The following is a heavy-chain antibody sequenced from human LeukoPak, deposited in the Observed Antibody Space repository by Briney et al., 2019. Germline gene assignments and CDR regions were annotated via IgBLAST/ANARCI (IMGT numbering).Heavy chain of an antibody. CDR1: GYTFTGYY. CDR2: INPNSGDT. D-gene: IGHD2-15*01. J-gene: IGHJ3*02. V-gene: IGHV1-2*02. Sequence: GASVTVSCKASGYTFTGYYMHWVRQAPGQGLEWMGWINPNSGDTNYAQKFQDRVTMTGDTPISTAYMELSRLRSDDTAIYYCARDPGYCSSGSCSNLAFDIWGQGTMVTVSS. CDR3: ARDPGYCSSGSCSNLAFDI.